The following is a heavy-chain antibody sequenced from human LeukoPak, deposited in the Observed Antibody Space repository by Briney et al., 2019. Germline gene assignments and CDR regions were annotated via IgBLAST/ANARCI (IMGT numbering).Heavy chain of an antibody. D-gene: IGHD5-12*01. V-gene: IGHV3-48*03. CDR1: GSTLSSYE. CDR2: IRRSGSTI. CDR3: ARVERDSGYDYIDY. J-gene: IGHJ4*02. Sequence: GGSLRLSCAASGSTLSSYEMNWVRPAAGKGLEWVAYIRRSGSTIYYPDSVKGRFTIPRDNAKNSLYLQMNSLRAEDTAVYYCARVERDSGYDYIDYWGQGTLVTVSS.